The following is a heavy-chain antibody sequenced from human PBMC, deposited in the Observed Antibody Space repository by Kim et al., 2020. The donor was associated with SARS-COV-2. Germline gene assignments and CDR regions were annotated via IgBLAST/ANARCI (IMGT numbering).Heavy chain of an antibody. D-gene: IGHD6-13*01. V-gene: IGHV3-48*02. CDR2: ISSSSTI. J-gene: IGHJ6*02. CDR3: AREISSTPYSFYYYYGMDV. Sequence: GGSLRLSCAASGFTFSSYSMNWVRQAPGKGLEWVSYISSSSTIYYADSVKGRFTISRDNAKNSLYLQMNSLRDEDTAVYYCAREISSTPYSFYYYYGMDVWAKGPRSPSP. CDR1: GFTFSSYS.